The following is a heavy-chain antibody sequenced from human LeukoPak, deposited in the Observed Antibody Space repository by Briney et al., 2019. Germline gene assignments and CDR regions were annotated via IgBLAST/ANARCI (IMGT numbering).Heavy chain of an antibody. CDR2: ISPRGTYK. V-gene: IGHV3-21*01. D-gene: IGHD4/OR15-4a*01. CDR1: GFIYKDYA. CDR3: VRDFSGERGYGGY. J-gene: IGHJ4*01. Sequence: PGGSLRLSCATSGFIYKDYAMNWVRQAPGKGLEWVASISPRGTYKFYADSIKGRFTISRDDAEKSLYLQMNSLRAEDTALYFCVRDFSGERGYGGYWGQGTQVTVSA.